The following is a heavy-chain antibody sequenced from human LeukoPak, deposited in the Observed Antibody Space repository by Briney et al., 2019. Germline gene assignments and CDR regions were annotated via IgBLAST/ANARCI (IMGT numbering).Heavy chain of an antibody. CDR3: ARWEIRGTAHQLDY. CDR1: GFTLSSHW. J-gene: IGHJ4*02. V-gene: IGHV3-7*01. Sequence: GGSLRLSCAASGFTLSSHWMSWVRQAPGKGLEWVANIKQDGSEKYYVDSVKGRFTISRDNAKNSMYLQMNSLRAEDTAVYYCARWEIRGTAHQLDYWGQGTLATVSS. CDR2: IKQDGSEK. D-gene: IGHD1-7*01.